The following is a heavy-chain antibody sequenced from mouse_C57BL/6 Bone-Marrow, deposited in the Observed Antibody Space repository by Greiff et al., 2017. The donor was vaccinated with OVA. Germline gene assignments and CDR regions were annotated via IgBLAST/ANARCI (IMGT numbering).Heavy chain of an antibody. CDR2: IYPRSGNT. J-gene: IGHJ3*01. CDR1: GYTFTSYG. CDR3: ARTRRGFAY. Sequence: VKLQESGAELARPGASVKLSCKASGYTFTSYGISWVKQRNGQGLEWIGEIYPRSGNTYYNEKFKGKATLTADKSSSTAYMELRSRTSEDSAVYFCARTRRGFAYWGQGTLVTVSA. V-gene: IGHV1-81*01.